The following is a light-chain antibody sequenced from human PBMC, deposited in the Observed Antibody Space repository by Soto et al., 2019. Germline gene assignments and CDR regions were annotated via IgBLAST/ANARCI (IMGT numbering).Light chain of an antibody. V-gene: IGKV3-15*01. CDR3: QQYNNWPYT. Sequence: EIVMTQSPVTLSVSPGERATLSCRASQNIINNLAWYQQKPGQAPRLLIFFASTRVTGIPARFSGSGSGTEFTLTISSLQSEDFAVYYCQQYNNWPYTFGQGTKVDIK. CDR1: QNIINN. CDR2: FAS. J-gene: IGKJ2*01.